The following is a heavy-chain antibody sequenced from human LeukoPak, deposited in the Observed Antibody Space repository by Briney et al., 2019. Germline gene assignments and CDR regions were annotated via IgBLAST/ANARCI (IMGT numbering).Heavy chain of an antibody. CDR3: ARDYSVAGTYDY. CDR2: ISTSGSI. V-gene: IGHV3-69-1*01. Sequence: PGGSLRLSCAASGFSFRDYSMNWVRQAPGKGLEWLSYISTSGSIYQADSVKGRFTISRDTAKNSLYLQMNSLRVEDTAVYYCARDYSVAGTYDYWGQGTLVAVSS. J-gene: IGHJ4*02. CDR1: GFSFRDYS. D-gene: IGHD6-19*01.